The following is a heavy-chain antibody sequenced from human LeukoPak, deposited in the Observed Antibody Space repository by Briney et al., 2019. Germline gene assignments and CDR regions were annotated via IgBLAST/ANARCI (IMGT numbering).Heavy chain of an antibody. V-gene: IGHV3-23*01. CDR3: AKDGGWFGEFPADY. D-gene: IGHD3-10*01. Sequence: PGGSLRLSCAASGFTFDDYGMSWVRQAPGKGLEWVSAISGSGGSTYYADSVKGRFTISRDNSKNTLYLQMNSLRAEDTAVYYCAKDGGWFGEFPADYWGQGTLVTVSS. CDR1: GFTFDDYG. CDR2: ISGSGGST. J-gene: IGHJ4*02.